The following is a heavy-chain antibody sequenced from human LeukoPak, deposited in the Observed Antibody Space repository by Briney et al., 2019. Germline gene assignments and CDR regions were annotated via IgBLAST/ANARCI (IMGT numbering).Heavy chain of an antibody. J-gene: IGHJ5*02. Sequence: ASVKVSCKASEYTFTGYYMHWVRQAPGQGLEWMGWINPNSGGTNYAQKFQGRVTMTRDTSISTAYMELSRLRSDDTAVYYCARVTMIVQNWFDPWGQGTLVTVSS. CDR3: ARVTMIVQNWFDP. CDR2: INPNSGGT. V-gene: IGHV1-2*02. D-gene: IGHD3-22*01. CDR1: EYTFTGYY.